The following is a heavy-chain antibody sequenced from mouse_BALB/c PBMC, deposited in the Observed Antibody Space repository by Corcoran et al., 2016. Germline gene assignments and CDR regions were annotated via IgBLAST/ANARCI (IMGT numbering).Heavy chain of an antibody. CDR1: GFNIKDYY. V-gene: IGHV14-1*02. CDR2: IDPENGNT. CDR3: ARHYGYAMDY. D-gene: IGHD1-1*01. Sequence: EVQLQQSGAELVRPGALVKLSCKASGFNIKDYYMHWVKQRPEQGLEWIGWIDPENGNTIYDPKFQGKASITADTSSNTAYLHLSSLTSEDTAVYYWARHYGYAMDYLGQGTSVTVSS. J-gene: IGHJ4*01.